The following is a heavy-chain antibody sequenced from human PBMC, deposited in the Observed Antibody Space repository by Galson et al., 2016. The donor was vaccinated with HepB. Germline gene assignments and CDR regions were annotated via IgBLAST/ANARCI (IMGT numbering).Heavy chain of an antibody. CDR3: ATFVGLGGSV. Sequence: SLRLSCAASGFTFNTYAFNWVRQAPGKGLEWLSYINSRGDTTYYGASLKGRFTTSRDNAKNSLYLEMNSLTDDVTAPYYCATFVGLGGSVWGQGTMVTVSS. CDR1: GFTFNTYA. V-gene: IGHV3-48*02. J-gene: IGHJ4*02. CDR2: INSRGDTT. D-gene: IGHD3/OR15-3a*01.